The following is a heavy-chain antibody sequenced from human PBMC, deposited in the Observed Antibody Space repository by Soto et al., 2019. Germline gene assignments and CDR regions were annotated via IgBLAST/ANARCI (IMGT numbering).Heavy chain of an antibody. D-gene: IGHD3-3*01. J-gene: IGHJ4*02. Sequence: LRLSCAASGFTFSSYAMSWVRQAPVKVLEWVSAISGSGGSTYYADSVKGRFTISRDNSKNTLYLQMNSLRAEDTAVYYCAKDFRGLTYYDFWSGYDLWGQGTLVTVSS. CDR3: AKDFRGLTYYDFWSGYDL. V-gene: IGHV3-23*01. CDR2: ISGSGGST. CDR1: GFTFSSYA.